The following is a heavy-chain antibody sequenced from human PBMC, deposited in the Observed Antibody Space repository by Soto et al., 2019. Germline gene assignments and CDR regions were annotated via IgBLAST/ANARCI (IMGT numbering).Heavy chain of an antibody. CDR3: ARHGVWRVMDAESDY. D-gene: IGHD6-19*01. Sequence: ASVKVSCKASGYTFTSYGISWVRQAPGQGLEWMGWISAYNGNTNYAQKLQGRVTMTTDTSTGTAYMELRSLRSDDTAVYYCARHGVWRVMDAESDYWGQGTLVTVSS. CDR2: ISAYNGNT. V-gene: IGHV1-18*01. CDR1: GYTFTSYG. J-gene: IGHJ4*02.